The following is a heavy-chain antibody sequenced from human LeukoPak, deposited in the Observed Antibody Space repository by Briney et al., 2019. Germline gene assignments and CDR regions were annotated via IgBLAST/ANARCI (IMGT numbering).Heavy chain of an antibody. CDR3: XXVPVSSGWYDY. D-gene: IGHD6-19*01. V-gene: IGHV3-74*01. J-gene: IGHJ4*02. Sequence: GGSLRLSCAASGFTFSSYWMPWVRQAPGKGLVWVSRINSDGSSTSYADSVKGRFTISRDNAKNTLYLQMNSLRAEDTAVYYXXXVPVSSGWYDYWGQGTLVTVSS. CDR1: GFTFSSYW. CDR2: INSDGSST.